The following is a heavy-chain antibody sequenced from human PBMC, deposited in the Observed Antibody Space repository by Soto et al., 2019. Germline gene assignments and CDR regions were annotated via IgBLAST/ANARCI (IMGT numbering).Heavy chain of an antibody. J-gene: IGHJ4*02. CDR1: GGSISSGGYY. Sequence: SETLSLTCTVSGGSISSGGYYWSWIRQHPGKGLEWIGYIYYSGSTYYNPSLKSRVTISVDTSKNQFSLKLSSVTAADTAVYYCARVPCSLVGTSCYEGYFDYWGQGTLVTVSS. CDR3: ARVPCSLVGTSCYEGYFDY. D-gene: IGHD2-2*01. V-gene: IGHV4-31*03. CDR2: IYYSGST.